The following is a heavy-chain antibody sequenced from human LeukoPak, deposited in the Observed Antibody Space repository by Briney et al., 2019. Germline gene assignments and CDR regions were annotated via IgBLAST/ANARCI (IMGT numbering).Heavy chain of an antibody. CDR1: GFTFSDYY. CDR2: INWNGDNT. Sequence: GGSLRLSCAASGFTFSDYYMSWIRRAPGKGLEWVSGINWNGDNTNYADSLKGRFTISRDNAKNSLYLQMNSLRAEDTALYYCARGSTHYDVLTGYHYYFDYWGQGTLVTVSS. CDR3: ARGSTHYDVLTGYHYYFDY. V-gene: IGHV3-20*04. D-gene: IGHD3-9*01. J-gene: IGHJ4*02.